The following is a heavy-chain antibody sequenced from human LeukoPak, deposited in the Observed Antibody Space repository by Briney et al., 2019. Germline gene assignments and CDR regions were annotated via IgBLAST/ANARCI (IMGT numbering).Heavy chain of an antibody. V-gene: IGHV1-2*02. CDR2: INPNSGGT. D-gene: IGHD4-17*01. Sequence: ASVKVSCKATGYIFTRYYMHWVRQAPGQGLEWMGWINPNSGGTNYAEKFQGRVTMTRDTSISTAYMELTRLRSDDTAVYFCAEDRLGYGDYSHYWGQGTLVTVSS. J-gene: IGHJ4*02. CDR3: AEDRLGYGDYSHY. CDR1: GYIFTRYY.